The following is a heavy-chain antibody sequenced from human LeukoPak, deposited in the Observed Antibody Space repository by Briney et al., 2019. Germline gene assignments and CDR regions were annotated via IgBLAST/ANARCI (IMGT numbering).Heavy chain of an antibody. CDR2: IYYNGKT. J-gene: IGHJ4*02. CDR1: GGSISGYY. D-gene: IGHD2-21*01. Sequence: PSETLSLTCTVSGGSISGYYWSWIRQPPGKGLECIGYIYYNGKTNYNPSLKGRVTISVDTSKNQFSLKLSSVTAADTAMYYCARGPDSPFDYWGQGTLVTVSS. V-gene: IGHV4-59*01. CDR3: ARGPDSPFDY.